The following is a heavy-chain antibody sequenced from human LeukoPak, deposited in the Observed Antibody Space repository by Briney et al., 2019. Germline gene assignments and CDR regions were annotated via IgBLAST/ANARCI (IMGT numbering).Heavy chain of an antibody. CDR2: IIPIFGTA. CDR3: TGSGSYREFDY. CDR1: GGTFSSYA. Sequence: SVKVSCKASGGTFSSYAISWVRRAPGQGLEWMGGIIPIFGTANYAQKFQGRVTITADESTSTAYMELSSLRSEDTAVYYCTGSGSYREFDYWGQGTLVTVSS. D-gene: IGHD1-26*01. V-gene: IGHV1-69*13. J-gene: IGHJ4*02.